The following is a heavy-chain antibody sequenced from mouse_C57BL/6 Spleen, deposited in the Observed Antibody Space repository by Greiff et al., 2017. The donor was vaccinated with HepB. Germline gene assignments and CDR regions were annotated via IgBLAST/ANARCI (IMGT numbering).Heavy chain of an antibody. Sequence: QVQLKQSGAELAKPGASVKLSCKASGYTFTSYWMHWVKQSPGQGLEWIGYINPSSGYTKYNQKFKDKATLTADKSSSTAYMQLSSLTYEDSAVYYCARGTTVVATDWYFDVWGTGTTVTVSS. J-gene: IGHJ1*03. V-gene: IGHV1-7*01. CDR3: ARGTTVVATDWYFDV. D-gene: IGHD1-1*01. CDR1: GYTFTSYW. CDR2: INPSSGYT.